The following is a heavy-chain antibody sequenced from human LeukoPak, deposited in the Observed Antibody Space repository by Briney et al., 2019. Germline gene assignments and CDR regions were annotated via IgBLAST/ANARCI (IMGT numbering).Heavy chain of an antibody. CDR1: GYSISSGYC. V-gene: IGHV4-38-2*01. CDR2: IYYSGST. J-gene: IGHJ6*03. D-gene: IGHD3-22*01. Sequence: SETLSLTCAVSGYSISSGYCWGWIRQPPGKGLEWIGIIYYSGSTYYNPSLKSRVTISVDTSKNQFSLKLSSVTAADTAVYYCARHYPDSSGYYSRTGYYYMDVWGKGTTVTVS. CDR3: ARHYPDSSGYYSRTGYYYMDV.